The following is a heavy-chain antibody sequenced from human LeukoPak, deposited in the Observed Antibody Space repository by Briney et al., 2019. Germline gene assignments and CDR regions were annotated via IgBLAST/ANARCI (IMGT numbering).Heavy chain of an antibody. CDR3: ARQSHNYYDSSGYIDY. CDR2: IYPGDSDT. V-gene: IGHV5-51*01. CDR1: GYSFTSYW. J-gene: IGHJ4*02. Sequence: PGESLKISCKGSGYSFTSYWIGWVRQMPGKGLEWMGIIYPGDSDTKYSPSFQGQVTISADKSISTAYLQWSNLKASDTAMYYCARQSHNYYDSSGYIDYWGQGTLVTVSS. D-gene: IGHD3-22*01.